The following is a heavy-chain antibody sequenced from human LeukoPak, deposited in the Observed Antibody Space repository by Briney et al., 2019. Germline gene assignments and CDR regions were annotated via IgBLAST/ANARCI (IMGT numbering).Heavy chain of an antibody. CDR1: GGSVTSTNW. V-gene: IGHV4-4*02. D-gene: IGHD6-25*01. CDR3: ARDRPYSSDLHNWFDP. Sequence: PSGTLSLTCDVSGGSVTSTNWWSWVRQSPGKGLEWIGEIYYTGTVNYNASLESRVTMSVDKSKNQFSLKLSSVTAADTAVYYCARDRPYSSDLHNWFDPWGQGTLVTVSS. J-gene: IGHJ5*02. CDR2: IYYTGTV.